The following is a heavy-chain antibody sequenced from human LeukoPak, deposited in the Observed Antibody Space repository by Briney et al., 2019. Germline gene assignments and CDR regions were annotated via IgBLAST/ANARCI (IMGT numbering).Heavy chain of an antibody. CDR2: ISYSGST. CDR3: ARFYYDSRGYWFYFDY. D-gene: IGHD3-22*01. CDR1: GGSISSDY. V-gene: IGHV4-59*08. J-gene: IGHJ4*02. Sequence: SSETLSLTCTVSGGSISSDYWSWIRQPPGKGLEWIGYISYSGSTSYDPSLESRVTISGDSSKNQFSLTLSSVTAADTAVYYCARFYYDSRGYWFYFDYWGQGTLVT.